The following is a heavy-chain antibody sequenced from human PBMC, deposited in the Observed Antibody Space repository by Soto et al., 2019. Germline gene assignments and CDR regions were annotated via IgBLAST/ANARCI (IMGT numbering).Heavy chain of an antibody. D-gene: IGHD2-2*02. CDR2: INHCGST. V-gene: IGHV4-34*01. J-gene: IGHJ4*02. CDR1: GGSFSGYY. CDR3: ARDYNY. Sequence: SETLSLTCAVYGGSFSGYYWSWIRQPPGKGLEWIGEINHCGSTNYNPSLKSRVTISVDTSKNQFSLKLSSVTAADTAVYYCARDYNYWGQGTLVTVSS.